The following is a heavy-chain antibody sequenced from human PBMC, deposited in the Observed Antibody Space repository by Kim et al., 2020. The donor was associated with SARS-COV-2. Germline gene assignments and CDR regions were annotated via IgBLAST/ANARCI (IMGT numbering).Heavy chain of an antibody. J-gene: IGHJ4*02. D-gene: IGHD3-22*01. CDR2: INHSGST. V-gene: IGHV4-34*01. CDR1: GGSFSGYY. CDR3: ARVWYGGSGYAQLGY. Sequence: SETLSLTCAVYGGSFSGYYWSWIRQPPGKGLEWIGEINHSGSTNYNPSLKSRVTISVDTSKNQFSLKLSSVTAADTAVYYCARVWYGGSGYAQLGYWGQGTLVTVSS.